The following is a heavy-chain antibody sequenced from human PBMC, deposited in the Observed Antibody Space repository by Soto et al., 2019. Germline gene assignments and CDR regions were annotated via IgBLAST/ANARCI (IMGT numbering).Heavy chain of an antibody. CDR3: ARLVNPNYDILTGFDY. CDR1: GFTLSSYS. J-gene: IGHJ4*02. CDR2: IGSSNTYI. V-gene: IGHV3-21*01. D-gene: IGHD3-9*01. Sequence: PGGSLRLSCAASGFTLSSYSVNWVRQAPGKGLEWVSSIGSSNTYIYYADSVKGRFTISRDNAKNSLYLQMNSLRAEDTAVYYCARLVNPNYDILTGFDYWGQGTLVTVSS.